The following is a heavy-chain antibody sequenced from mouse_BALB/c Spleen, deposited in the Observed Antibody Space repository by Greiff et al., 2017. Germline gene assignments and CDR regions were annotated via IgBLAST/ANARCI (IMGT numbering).Heavy chain of an antibody. V-gene: IGHV1-31*01. J-gene: IGHJ4*01. Sequence: EVQLVKSGPELVKPGASVKISCKASGYSFTGYYMHWVKQSHVKSLEWIGRINPYNGATSYNQNFKDKASLTVDKSSSTAYMELHSLTSEDSAVYYCARSEGAMDYWGQGTSVTVSS. CDR3: ARSEGAMDY. CDR2: INPYNGAT. CDR1: GYSFTGYY.